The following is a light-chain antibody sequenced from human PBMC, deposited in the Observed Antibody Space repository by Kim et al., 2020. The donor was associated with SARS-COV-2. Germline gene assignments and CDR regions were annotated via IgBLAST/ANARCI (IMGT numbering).Light chain of an antibody. V-gene: IGLV1-44*01. J-gene: IGLJ2*01. CDR1: SSNIGGNT. CDR2: RTD. CDR3: ASWDDSLKGVV. Sequence: GRRVTISCTGSSSNIGGNTVTWYQQLPGTAPKVLIYRTDERPSGVPDRFSGSKSGTSASLAISGLQSEDEADYHCASWDDSLKGVVFGGGTKVTVL.